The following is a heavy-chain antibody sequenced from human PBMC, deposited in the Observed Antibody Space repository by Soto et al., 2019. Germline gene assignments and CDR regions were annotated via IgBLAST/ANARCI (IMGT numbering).Heavy chain of an antibody. CDR3: ARGLGYCSGGSCYIFDY. CDR2: MNPNSGNT. J-gene: IGHJ4*02. Sequence: QVQLVQSGAEVKKPGASVKVSCKASGYTFTSYDINWVRQATGQGLKWMGWMNPNSGNTGYAQKFQGRVTMTRNTSISTAYMELSSLRSEDTAVYYCARGLGYCSGGSCYIFDYWGQGTLVTVSS. CDR1: GYTFTSYD. V-gene: IGHV1-8*01. D-gene: IGHD2-15*01.